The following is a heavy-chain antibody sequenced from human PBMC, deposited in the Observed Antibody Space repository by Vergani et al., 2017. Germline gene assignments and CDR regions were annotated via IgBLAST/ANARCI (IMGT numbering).Heavy chain of an antibody. CDR1: GFTFTAHG. J-gene: IGHJ3*02. Sequence: EVQLLESGGGSAQPGESLRLSCVASGFTFTAHGLNWVRQAPGKGLEWVSAISGSGGSTYYADSVKGRFTISRDNSKNTLYLQMNSLRAEDTAVYYCAKEGSYYDFWSGALIWGQGTMVTVSS. V-gene: IGHV3-23*01. CDR2: ISGSGGST. CDR3: AKEGSYYDFWSGALI. D-gene: IGHD3-3*01.